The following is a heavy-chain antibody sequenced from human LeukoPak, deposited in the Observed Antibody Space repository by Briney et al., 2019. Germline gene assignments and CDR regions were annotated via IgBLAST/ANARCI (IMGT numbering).Heavy chain of an antibody. V-gene: IGHV4-4*02. D-gene: IGHD1-26*01. Sequence: KSSETLCLTCAVSGASISSSNWWRWVRPPPGKGPEWIGEIYYSGSTNYNPSLKSRVTISVDKSKTHFSLKLSSVTAADTAVYYCARDKWEPLYACDIWGQGTIVSVSS. J-gene: IGHJ3*02. CDR2: IYYSGST. CDR1: GASISSSNW. CDR3: ARDKWEPLYACDI.